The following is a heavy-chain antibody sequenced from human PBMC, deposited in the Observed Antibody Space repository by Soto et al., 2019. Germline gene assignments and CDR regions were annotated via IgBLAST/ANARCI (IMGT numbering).Heavy chain of an antibody. V-gene: IGHV3-9*01. CDR1: GFTFDDYA. CDR2: ISWNSGSI. J-gene: IGHJ4*02. Sequence: GGSLRLSCAASGFTFDDYAMHWVRQAPGKGLEWVSGISWNSGSIGYADSVKGRFTISRDNAKNSLYLQMNSLRAEDTALYYCAKDTSRHYDFWSGQLSGPSDYWGQGTLVTVSS. CDR3: AKDTSRHYDFWSGQLSGPSDY. D-gene: IGHD3-3*01.